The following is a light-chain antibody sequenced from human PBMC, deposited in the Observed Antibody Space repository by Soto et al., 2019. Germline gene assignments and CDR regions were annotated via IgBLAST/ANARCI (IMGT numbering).Light chain of an antibody. Sequence: SYELTQPPSVSVSPGQTARITCSGDALPKQYAYWYQQKPGQAPVLVIYKDSERPSGIPERFSGSSSGTTVTLTISGVQAEDEADYYCQSADSSGTYVFGTGTKLTAL. J-gene: IGLJ1*01. V-gene: IGLV3-25*02. CDR2: KDS. CDR3: QSADSSGTYV. CDR1: ALPKQY.